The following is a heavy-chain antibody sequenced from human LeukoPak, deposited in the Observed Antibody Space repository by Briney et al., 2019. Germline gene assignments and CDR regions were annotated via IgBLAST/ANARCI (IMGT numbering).Heavy chain of an antibody. V-gene: IGHV4-59*08. J-gene: IGHJ5*02. Sequence: KSSETLSLTCTVSGGSISTYYWSWIRQPPGKGLEWIGYIHYSESTNYNPSLKSRVTISVDTSKNQFSLKLSSVTAADTAVYFCASDYGDYGWFDPWGQGTLVTVSS. CDR3: ASDYGDYGWFDP. CDR1: GGSISTYY. CDR2: IHYSEST. D-gene: IGHD4-17*01.